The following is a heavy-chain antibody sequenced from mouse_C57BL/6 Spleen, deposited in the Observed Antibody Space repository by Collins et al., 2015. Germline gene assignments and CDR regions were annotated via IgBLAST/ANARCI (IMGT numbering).Heavy chain of an antibody. CDR3: AREDPYYAMDY. J-gene: IGHJ4*01. CDR1: GFSLTSYA. V-gene: IGHV2-9-1*01. CDR2: LWTGGGT. Sequence: QVQLKESGPGLVAPSQSLSITCTVSGFSLTSYAISWVRQPPGKGLEWLGVLWTGGGTSYNSPLKSRLSISKDNSKSQVFLKMNSLQTDDTARYYCAREDPYYAMDYWGQGTSVTVSS.